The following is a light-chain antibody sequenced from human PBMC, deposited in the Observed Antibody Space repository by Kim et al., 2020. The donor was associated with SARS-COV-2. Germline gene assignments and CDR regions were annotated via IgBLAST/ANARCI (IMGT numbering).Light chain of an antibody. CDR3: NSRDSSGNHLV. Sequence: SSELTQDPAVSVALGQTVRITCQGDSLRNYYASWYQQKPGQAPVLLIYDKNNRPSGIPDRFSGSSSGNTASLTVTGAQAEDEADYYCNSRDSSGNHLVFGGGTQLTVL. CDR2: DKN. V-gene: IGLV3-19*01. J-gene: IGLJ2*01. CDR1: SLRNYY.